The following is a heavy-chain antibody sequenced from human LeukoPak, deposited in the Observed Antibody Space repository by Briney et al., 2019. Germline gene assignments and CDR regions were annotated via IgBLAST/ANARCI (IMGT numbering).Heavy chain of an antibody. CDR1: EFTFSSYT. D-gene: IGHD3-22*01. V-gene: IGHV3-30-3*01. CDR3: AREPSRSAYFDY. CDR2: ISYDGSNK. J-gene: IGHJ4*02. Sequence: GGSLRLSCAASEFTFSSYTMYWVRQAPGKGLEWVALISYDGSNKYYADSVKGRFTISRDNSKNTLYLQMNSLRAEDTAMYYCAREPSRSAYFDYWGQGTLVTVSS.